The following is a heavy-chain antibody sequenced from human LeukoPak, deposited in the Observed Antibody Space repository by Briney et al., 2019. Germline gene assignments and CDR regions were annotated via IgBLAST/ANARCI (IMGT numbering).Heavy chain of an antibody. CDR2: LSGSGITT. D-gene: IGHD6-19*01. V-gene: IGHV3-23*01. CDR3: AKGIYSSGWSYFDY. Sequence: GGSLRLSXAXSGFTFSNSAMSWVRQAPGKGLEWVSTLSGSGITTYYADSAKGRFTISRDNSKNTLYLQMNSLRAEDTAVYYCAKGIYSSGWSYFDYWGHGTLVTVSS. J-gene: IGHJ4*01. CDR1: GFTFSNSA.